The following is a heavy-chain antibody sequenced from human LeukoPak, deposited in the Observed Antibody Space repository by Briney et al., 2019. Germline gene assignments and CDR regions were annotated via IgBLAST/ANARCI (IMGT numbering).Heavy chain of an antibody. CDR2: IYLGDSDT. J-gene: IGHJ3*02. CDR3: AVAVGATGNAFDI. CDR1: GYSFTSYW. V-gene: IGHV5-51*01. Sequence: GESLKISCKGSGYSFTSYWIGWVRQMPGKGLEWMGIIYLGDSDTRYSPSFQGQVTISADKSISTAYLQWSSLKASDTAMYYCAVAVGATGNAFDIWGQGTMVTVSS. D-gene: IGHD1-26*01.